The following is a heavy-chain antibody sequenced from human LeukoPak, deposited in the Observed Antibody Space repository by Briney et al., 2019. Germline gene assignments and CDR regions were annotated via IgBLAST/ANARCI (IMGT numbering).Heavy chain of an antibody. D-gene: IGHD2-2*01. CDR3: ARDYCSSASCYGGNIDP. CDR1: GYTFTSYG. Sequence: ASVKVSCKASGYTFTSYGVNWVRQAPGQGLEWMGWISPYSGNTNYAQNLQGRVTMTTDTSTSTAYMEVRNLRSGDTAVYYCARDYCSSASCYGGNIDPWGQGTLVTVSS. V-gene: IGHV1-18*01. CDR2: ISPYSGNT. J-gene: IGHJ5*02.